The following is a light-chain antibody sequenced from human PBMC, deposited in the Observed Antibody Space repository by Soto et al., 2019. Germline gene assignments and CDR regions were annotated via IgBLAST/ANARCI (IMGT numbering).Light chain of an antibody. CDR2: GAS. CDR1: QSVRSRY. CDR3: QQYDTSPGT. J-gene: IGKJ1*01. V-gene: IGKV3-20*01. Sequence: EIVLTQSPGALSLYPGERATLSCRASQSVRSRYLAWYQQKPGRAPRLLIYGASNRATGIPDRFSGSGSGTDFTLTVSRLEPADFAVYFCQQYDTSPGTFGQGTKVDIK.